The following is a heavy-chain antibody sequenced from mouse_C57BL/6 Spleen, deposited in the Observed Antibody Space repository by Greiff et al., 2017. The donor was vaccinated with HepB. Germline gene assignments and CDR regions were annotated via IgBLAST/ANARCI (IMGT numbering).Heavy chain of an antibody. CDR2: IYPGDGDT. J-gene: IGHJ3*01. Sequence: QVTLKESGAELVKPGASVKISCKASGYAFSSYWMNWVKQRPGKGLEWIGQIYPGDGDTNYNGKFKGKATLTADKSSSTAYVQLSSLTSEDSEVYFCARGGYDYDGVAYWGQGTLVTVAA. CDR3: ARGGYDYDGVAY. V-gene: IGHV1-80*01. CDR1: GYAFSSYW. D-gene: IGHD2-4*01.